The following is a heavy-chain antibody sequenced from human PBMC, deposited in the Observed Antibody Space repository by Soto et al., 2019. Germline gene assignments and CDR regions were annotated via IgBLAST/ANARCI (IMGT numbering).Heavy chain of an antibody. CDR3: ARDFAVQLARYYYYYGMDV. J-gene: IGHJ6*02. CDR2: ISYDGSNK. D-gene: IGHD5-18*01. Sequence: GGSLRLSCAASGFTFSSYAMHWVRQAPGKGLEWVAVISYDGSNKYYADSVKGRFTISGDNSKNTLYLQMNSLRAEDTAVYYCARDFAVQLARYYYYYGMDVWGQGTTVTVSS. V-gene: IGHV3-30-3*01. CDR1: GFTFSSYA.